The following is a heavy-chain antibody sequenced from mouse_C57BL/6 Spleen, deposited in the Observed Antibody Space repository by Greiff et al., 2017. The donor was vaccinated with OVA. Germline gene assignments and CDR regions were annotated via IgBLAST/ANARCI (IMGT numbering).Heavy chain of an antibody. Sequence: QVQLQQPGAELVKPGASVKVSCKASGYTFTSYWMHWVKQRPGQGLEWIGSIHPSDSDTNYNQTFKGKATLTVDKSSSTADMQLSSLTAEDSAVYYCALTGTVDDWGQGTTLTVAS. D-gene: IGHD4-1*01. V-gene: IGHV1-74*01. J-gene: IGHJ2*01. CDR3: ALTGTVDD. CDR1: GYTFTSYW. CDR2: IHPSDSDT.